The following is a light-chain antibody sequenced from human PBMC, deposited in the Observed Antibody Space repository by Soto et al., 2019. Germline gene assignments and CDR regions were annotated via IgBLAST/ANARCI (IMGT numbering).Light chain of an antibody. CDR1: SSDVGAFNY. CDR2: DVS. V-gene: IGLV2-14*03. Sequence: QSALTQPASVSGSPGQAITISCSGTSSDVGAFNYVSWYQQHPGKAPKLMIYDVSNRPSGVSNRFSGSKSGNTASLTISGRRAEDEADYYFNSYTGNNTYVFGTGTKLTVL. J-gene: IGLJ1*01. CDR3: NSYTGNNTYV.